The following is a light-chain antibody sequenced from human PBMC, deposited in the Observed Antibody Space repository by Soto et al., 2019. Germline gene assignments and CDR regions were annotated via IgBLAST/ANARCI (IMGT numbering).Light chain of an antibody. J-gene: IGKJ4*01. Sequence: DIPITQSPSTLSAYVGDSVTITCRASQSITTWLAWYQQRPGKAPKLLIYDAYSLESGTPSRFSGRRSGTEFTLTIASGQPQDFAAYYCHQYDRNTPQAFGRGTKVDIK. V-gene: IGKV1-5*01. CDR1: QSITTW. CDR2: DAY. CDR3: HQYDRNTPQA.